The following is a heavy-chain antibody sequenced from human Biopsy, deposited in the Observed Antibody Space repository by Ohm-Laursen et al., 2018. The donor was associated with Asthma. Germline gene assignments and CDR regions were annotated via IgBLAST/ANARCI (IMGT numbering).Heavy chain of an antibody. Sequence: ASVKVSCKASAYTFIGYHLHWVRQTPGEGLEWMGRINPNGGATIYAQKFQGRVTMTRDTSISTAYMELSRLTSDDTAVYYCARVQKSPGDRWFDPWGQGTLVTVSS. D-gene: IGHD7-27*01. CDR2: INPNGGAT. V-gene: IGHV1-2*06. CDR3: ARVQKSPGDRWFDP. J-gene: IGHJ5*02. CDR1: AYTFIGYH.